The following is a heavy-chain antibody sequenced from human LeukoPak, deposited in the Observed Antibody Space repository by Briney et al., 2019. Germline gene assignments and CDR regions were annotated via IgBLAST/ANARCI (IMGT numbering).Heavy chain of an antibody. J-gene: IGHJ4*02. D-gene: IGHD3-3*01. CDR3: ARAGETYDFWSGYLPVSALGSFFDY. V-gene: IGHV1-46*01. CDR1: GYTFTSYY. CDR2: INPSGGST. Sequence: GASVKVSCKASGYTFTSYYMHWVRQAPGQGLEWMGIINPSGGSTSYAQKFQGRVTMTRDMSTSTVYMELSSLRSEDTAVYYCARAGETYDFWSGYLPVSALGSFFDYWGQGTLVTVSS.